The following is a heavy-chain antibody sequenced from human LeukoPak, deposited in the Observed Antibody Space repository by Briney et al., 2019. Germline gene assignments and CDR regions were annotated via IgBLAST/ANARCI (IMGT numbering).Heavy chain of an antibody. CDR1: GYTFTGYY. J-gene: IGHJ4*02. CDR3: ARDVNQWPNYFDY. D-gene: IGHD6-19*01. Sequence: ASVTVSCKASGYTFTGYYMHWVRQAPGQGLEWMGWVNPVGEGTNYAKKMTGWLTMTRDPPISTAYMELNRLTTDDTAVYYCARDVNQWPNYFDYWGQGSLVTVSS. V-gene: IGHV1-2*04. CDR2: VNPVGEGT.